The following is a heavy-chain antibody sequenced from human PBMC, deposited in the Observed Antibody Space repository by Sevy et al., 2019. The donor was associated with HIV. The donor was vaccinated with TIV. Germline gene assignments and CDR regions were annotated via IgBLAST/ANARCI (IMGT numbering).Heavy chain of an antibody. D-gene: IGHD6-13*01. CDR2: IKQDGSEK. CDR1: GFTFSSYW. V-gene: IGHV3-7*03. J-gene: IGHJ4*02. CDR3: ARGYSSYSSLIYYFDY. Sequence: GGSLRLSCAASGFTFSSYWMSWVRQAPVKGLEWVANIKQDGSEKYYVDSVKGRFTISRDNAKNSLYLQMNSLRAEDTAVYYCARGYSSYSSLIYYFDYWGQGTLVTVSS.